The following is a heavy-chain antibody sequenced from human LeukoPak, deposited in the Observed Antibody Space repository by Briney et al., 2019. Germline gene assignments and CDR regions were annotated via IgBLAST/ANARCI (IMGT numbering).Heavy chain of an antibody. J-gene: IGHJ3*02. CDR2: IFYSGST. CDR1: GGSFSGYY. V-gene: IGHV4-34*12. CDR3: AKSNGYGLIDI. D-gene: IGHD3-22*01. Sequence: PSETLSLTCAVYGGSFSGYYWSWVRQPPGKALERIGNIFYSGSTYYSPSLKSRVTISLDTSRNQFSLKLNSVTAADTAVYYCAKSNGYGLIDIWGQGTMVTVSS.